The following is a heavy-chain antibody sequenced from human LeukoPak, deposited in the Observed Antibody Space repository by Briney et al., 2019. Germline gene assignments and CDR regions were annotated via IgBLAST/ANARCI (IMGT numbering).Heavy chain of an antibody. D-gene: IGHD1-26*01. CDR1: GYSISSGYY. CDR2: IYHSGST. J-gene: IGHJ4*02. V-gene: IGHV4-38-2*02. Sequence: SETLSLTCAVSGYSISSGYYWGWIRQPPGKGLEWIGSIYHSGSTYYNPSLKSRVTISVDTSKNQLSLKLSSVTAADTAVYYCARDQMAATDFDYWGQGTLVTVSS. CDR3: ARDQMAATDFDY.